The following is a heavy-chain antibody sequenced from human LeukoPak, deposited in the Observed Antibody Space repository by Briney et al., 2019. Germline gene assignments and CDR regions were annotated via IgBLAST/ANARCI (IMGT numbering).Heavy chain of an antibody. CDR2: ISYSGST. CDR3: ARGSSGYSYG. V-gene: IGHV4-59*11. Sequence: PSETLSLTCTVSGGSISSHYWSWIRQPPGKGLEWIGYISYSGSTNYNPSLKSRVTISVDTSKNQFSLKLSSVTAADTAVYYCARGSSGYSYGWGQGTLVTVSS. J-gene: IGHJ4*02. CDR1: GGSISSHY. D-gene: IGHD5-18*01.